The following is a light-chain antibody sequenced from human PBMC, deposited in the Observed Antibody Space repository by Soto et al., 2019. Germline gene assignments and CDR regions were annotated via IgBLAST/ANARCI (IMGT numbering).Light chain of an antibody. V-gene: IGKV1-6*01. CDR3: LQDYDYPFT. Sequence: AIQMTQSPSSLSASVGDRVTITCRASQGIRYDLGWFQQKPGKAPKLLIYAASTLQSGVPARFSGSGSGRDFTLTISSLQPEDFATYYCLQDYDYPFTFGQGIKVEV. CDR1: QGIRYD. CDR2: AAS. J-gene: IGKJ2*01.